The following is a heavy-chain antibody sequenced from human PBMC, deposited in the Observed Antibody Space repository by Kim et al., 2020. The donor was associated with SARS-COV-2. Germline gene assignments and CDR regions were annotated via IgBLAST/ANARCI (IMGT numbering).Heavy chain of an antibody. J-gene: IGHJ2*01. Sequence: GGSLRLSCAASGFTFSSYAMHWVRQAPGKGLEWVAVISYDGSNKYYADSVKGRFTISRDNSKNTLYLQMNSLRAEDTAVYYCARDRGIVVPGWYFDLWGRGTLVTVSS. D-gene: IGHD2-15*01. CDR1: GFTFSSYA. CDR2: ISYDGSNK. V-gene: IGHV3-30-3*01. CDR3: ARDRGIVVPGWYFDL.